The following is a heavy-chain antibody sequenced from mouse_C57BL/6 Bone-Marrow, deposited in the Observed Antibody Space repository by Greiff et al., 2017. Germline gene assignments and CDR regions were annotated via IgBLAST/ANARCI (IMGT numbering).Heavy chain of an antibody. CDR2: IDPENGDT. V-gene: IGHV14-4*01. D-gene: IGHD4-1*01. J-gene: IGHJ4*01. CDR1: GFNIKDDY. CDR3: TTATLGAMDY. Sequence: LVESGAELVRPGASVKLSCTASGFNIKDDYMHWVKQRPEQGLEWIGWIDPENGDTAYASKFQGKATITADTSSNTAFLQLSSLTSEDTAVYYCTTATLGAMDYWGQGTSVTVSS.